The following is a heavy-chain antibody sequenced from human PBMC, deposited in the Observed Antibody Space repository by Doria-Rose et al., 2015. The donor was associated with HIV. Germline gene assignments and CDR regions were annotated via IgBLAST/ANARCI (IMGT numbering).Heavy chain of an antibody. CDR2: ISSSSEYI. J-gene: IGHJ4*02. CDR3: ARDHYDSGGYYSD. V-gene: IGHV3-21*03. D-gene: IGHD3-22*01. Sequence: WAASGFTFSRYIMNWLRQAPGKGLEWVSSISSSSEYIYYVDSVQGRFTISRDNAKNSVYLQMNSLRTEDTAVYYCARDHYDSGGYYSDWGQGTLVTVSS. CDR1: GFTFSRYI.